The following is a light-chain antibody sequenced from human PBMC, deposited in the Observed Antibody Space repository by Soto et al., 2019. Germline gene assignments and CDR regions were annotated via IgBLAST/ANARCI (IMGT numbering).Light chain of an antibody. V-gene: IGKV3-20*01. CDR2: SVS. CDR3: QHYGSSPPFYS. Sequence: DIVLTQSPGTLSLSPGERATFSCRASQSVSSSYLAWYQQKPGRTPRLLVSSVSTRATGIPDRFSGIGSGTDFTLTISRLEPEDFAVYYCQHYGSSPPFYSFCQGTKLEIK. CDR1: QSVSSSY. J-gene: IGKJ2*01.